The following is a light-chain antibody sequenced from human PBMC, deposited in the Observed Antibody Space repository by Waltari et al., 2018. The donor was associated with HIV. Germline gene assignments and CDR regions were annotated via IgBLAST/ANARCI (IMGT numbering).Light chain of an antibody. V-gene: IGLV1-47*01. CDR3: VSYDSRLDERL. Sequence: QSVLTQPPSVSGTPGQTVTISCSGRTSNIETAALYWYQQLPGTAPKMLIHRNYKRPSGVPDRFSCSNSVASASLVISGLRSEDEANYYCVSYDSRLDERLFGGGTKLTVL. CDR1: TSNIETAA. J-gene: IGLJ3*02. CDR2: RNY.